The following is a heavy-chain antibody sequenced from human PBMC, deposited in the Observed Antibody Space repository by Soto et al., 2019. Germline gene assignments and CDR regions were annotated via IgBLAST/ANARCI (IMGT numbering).Heavy chain of an antibody. CDR3: ARDRGYDAHDYYYNAMDV. CDR2: IRGFSPYT. Sequence: XGSLRLSCVASGFTFRTYTMNWVRQAPGKGLEWVSGIRGFSPYTFYAESVKGRFTISRDNAKNSLYLQMNSLGVEDTAVYYCARDRGYDAHDYYYNAMDVWGQGTTVTVSS. V-gene: IGHV3-21*01. D-gene: IGHD2-15*01. CDR1: GFTFRTYT. J-gene: IGHJ6*02.